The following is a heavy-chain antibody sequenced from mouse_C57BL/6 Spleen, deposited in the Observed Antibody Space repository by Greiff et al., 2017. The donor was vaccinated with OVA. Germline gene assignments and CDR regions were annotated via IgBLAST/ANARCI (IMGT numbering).Heavy chain of an antibody. Sequence: QVQLQQPGAELVKPGASVKVSCKASGYTFTSYWMHWVKQRPGQGLEWIGRIHPSDSDTNYNQKFKGKATLTVDKSSSTAYMQLSSLTSEDSAVYYCAITVYYGYDAWFAYWGQGTLVTVSA. D-gene: IGHD2-2*01. J-gene: IGHJ3*01. V-gene: IGHV1-74*01. CDR2: IHPSDSDT. CDR3: AITVYYGYDAWFAY. CDR1: GYTFTSYW.